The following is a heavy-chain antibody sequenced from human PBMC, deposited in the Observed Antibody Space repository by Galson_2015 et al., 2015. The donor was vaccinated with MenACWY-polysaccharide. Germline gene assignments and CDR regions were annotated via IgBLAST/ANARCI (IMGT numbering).Heavy chain of an antibody. Sequence: SLRLSCAASGFSLGAWYMSWIRQAPGKGLEWLSYISKSGDSIYYADSVKGRFTISRDNARNSLYLQVNSLEAEDTAIYYCARGHYGSDVWGQGTTVTVSS. CDR3: ARGHYGSDV. CDR1: GFSLGAWY. V-gene: IGHV3-11*01. J-gene: IGHJ6*02. CDR2: ISKSGDSI.